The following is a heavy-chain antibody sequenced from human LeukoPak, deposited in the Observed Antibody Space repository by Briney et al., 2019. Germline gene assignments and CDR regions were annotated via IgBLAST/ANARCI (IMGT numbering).Heavy chain of an antibody. J-gene: IGHJ4*02. CDR3: ARDGRGDDFWSGFDC. CDR1: GYTFTSYG. D-gene: IGHD3-3*01. V-gene: IGHV1-18*01. Sequence: ASVKVSCKASGYTFTSYGISWVRQAPGQGLEWMGWISAYNGNTNYAQKLQGRVTMTTDTSTSTAYMELRSLRSDDTAVYYCARDGRGDDFWSGFDCWGQGTLVTVSS. CDR2: ISAYNGNT.